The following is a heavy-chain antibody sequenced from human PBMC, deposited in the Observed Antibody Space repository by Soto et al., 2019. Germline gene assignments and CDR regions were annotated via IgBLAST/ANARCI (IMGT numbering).Heavy chain of an antibody. Sequence: SETLSLTCAVYGGSFSGYYWSWIRQPPGKGLEWIGEINHSGSTNYNPSLKSRVTISVDTSKNQFSLKLSSVTAADTAVYYCARGVVAGYFDYWGQGTPVTVS. CDR3: ARGVVAGYFDY. CDR1: GGSFSGYY. CDR2: INHSGST. J-gene: IGHJ4*02. D-gene: IGHD6-19*01. V-gene: IGHV4-34*01.